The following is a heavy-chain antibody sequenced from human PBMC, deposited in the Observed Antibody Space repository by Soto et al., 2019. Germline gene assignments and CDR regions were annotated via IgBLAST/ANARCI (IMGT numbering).Heavy chain of an antibody. D-gene: IGHD3-10*01. CDR2: IYYSGST. CDR1: GGSISSYY. CDR3: ARGWFGELSYYYGMDV. J-gene: IGHJ6*02. Sequence: SETLSLTCTVSGGSISSYYWSWIRQPPGKGLEWIGYIYYSGSTNYNPSLKSRVTISVDTSKNQFSLKLSSVTAADTAVYYCARGWFGELSYYYGMDVWGQGTKVTVYS. V-gene: IGHV4-59*01.